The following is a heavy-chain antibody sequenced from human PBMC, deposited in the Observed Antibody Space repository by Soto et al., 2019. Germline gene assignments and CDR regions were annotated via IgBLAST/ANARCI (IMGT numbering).Heavy chain of an antibody. CDR3: TTDLTTVTISYFDY. V-gene: IGHV3-15*01. D-gene: IGHD4-17*01. Sequence: EVQLVESGGGLVKPGGSLRLSCAASGFTLNNAWMSWVLQAPGKGLEWIGRIKSKTDGGTTDYAAPVKGRFTISRDDSKNTLYLQMNSLKTEDTALYYCTTDLTTVTISYFDYWGQGTLVTVSS. J-gene: IGHJ4*02. CDR1: GFTLNNAW. CDR2: IKSKTDGGTT.